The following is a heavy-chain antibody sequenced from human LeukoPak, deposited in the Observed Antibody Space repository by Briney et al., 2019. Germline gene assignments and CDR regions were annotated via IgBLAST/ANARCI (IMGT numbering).Heavy chain of an antibody. D-gene: IGHD1-14*01. V-gene: IGHV3-13*01. Sequence: QPGGPLRLSCAASGFTFSSYDMRWVRQATGKGLEWVSAIGSAGDTYYPGSVKGRFTISRENAKNSLYLQMNSLRAGDTAVYYCARSRSYNHFDYWGQGTLVTVSS. CDR1: GFTFSSYD. CDR3: ARSRSYNHFDY. CDR2: IGSAGDT. J-gene: IGHJ4*02.